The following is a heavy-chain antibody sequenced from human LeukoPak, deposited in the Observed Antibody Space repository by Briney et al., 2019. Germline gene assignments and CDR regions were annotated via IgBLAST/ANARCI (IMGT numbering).Heavy chain of an antibody. Sequence: PGRSLRLSCAASGFTFSSYGMHWVRQAPGKGLEWVAIIWYDGSNKYYTDSVKGRFTISRDNSKNTLDLQMNSLRVEDTAVYYCARGDGSGWPLDKWGQGTLVTVSS. V-gene: IGHV3-33*01. D-gene: IGHD6-19*01. CDR2: IWYDGSNK. CDR3: ARGDGSGWPLDK. CDR1: GFTFSSYG. J-gene: IGHJ4*02.